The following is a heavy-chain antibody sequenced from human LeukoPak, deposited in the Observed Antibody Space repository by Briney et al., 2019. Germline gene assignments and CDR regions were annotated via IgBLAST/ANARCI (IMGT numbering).Heavy chain of an antibody. V-gene: IGHV3-15*01. J-gene: IGHJ4*02. CDR1: GFTFSNAW. CDR2: IKSKTDGGTT. Sequence: GGSLRLSCAASGFTFSNAWMSWVRQAPGKGLEWVGRIKSKTDGGTTDYAAPVKGRFTISRDDSKSTLYLQMNSLKTEDTAVYYCTTDALLYLGYCSSTSCYTDYWGQGTLVTVSS. CDR3: TTDALLYLGYCSSTSCYTDY. D-gene: IGHD2-2*02.